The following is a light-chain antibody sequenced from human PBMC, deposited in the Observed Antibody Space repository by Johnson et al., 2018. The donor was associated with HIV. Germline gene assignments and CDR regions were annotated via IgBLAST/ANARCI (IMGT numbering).Light chain of an antibody. CDR3: GTWDSSLSAYV. J-gene: IGLJ1*01. V-gene: IGLV1-51*02. CDR2: ETN. CDR1: SSNIGNNY. Sequence: QSVLTQPPSVSAAPGQKVTISCSGSSSNIGNNYVSWYQQLPGTAPKLLIYETNKRPSGIPDRFSASKSGTSATLGITGLLTGDEADYYCGTWDSSLSAYVFGTGTKVTVL.